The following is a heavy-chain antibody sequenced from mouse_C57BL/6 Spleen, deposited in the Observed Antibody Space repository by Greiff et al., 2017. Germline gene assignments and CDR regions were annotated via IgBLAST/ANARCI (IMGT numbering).Heavy chain of an antibody. D-gene: IGHD1-1*01. Sequence: VQLKQSGAELVRPGASVKLSCTASGFNIKDDYMHWVKQRPEQGLEWIGWIDPENGDTEYASKFQGKATITADTSSNTAYLQLSSLTSEDTAVYYCTFFITTVGGFAYWGQGTLVTVSA. CDR1: GFNIKDDY. CDR3: TFFITTVGGFAY. CDR2: IDPENGDT. J-gene: IGHJ3*01. V-gene: IGHV14-4*01.